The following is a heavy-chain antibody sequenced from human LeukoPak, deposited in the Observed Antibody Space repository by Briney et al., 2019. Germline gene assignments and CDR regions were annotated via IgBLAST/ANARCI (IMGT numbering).Heavy chain of an antibody. CDR2: ISSSSSYI. Sequence: GGSLRLSCASSRFTFSSYGMHWVRQAPGKELEWVSSISSSSSYIYYADSVKGRFTISRDNAKNSLYLQMNSLRAEDTAVYYCASTKAWWGDKYFFEWWGQGSLVTVSS. CDR1: RFTFSSYG. D-gene: IGHD3-10*01. J-gene: IGHJ4*02. CDR3: ASTKAWWGDKYFFEW. V-gene: IGHV3-21*04.